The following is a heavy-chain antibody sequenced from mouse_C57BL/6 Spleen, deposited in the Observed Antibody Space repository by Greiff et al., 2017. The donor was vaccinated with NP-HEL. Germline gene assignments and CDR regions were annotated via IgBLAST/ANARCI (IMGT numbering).Heavy chain of an antibody. Sequence: DVHLVESGGGLVQPGGSLKLSCAASGFTFSDYGMAWVRQAPRKGPEWVAFISNLAYSIYYADTVTGRFTISRENAKNTLYLEMSSLRSEDTAMYYCARRVTGTSGFDYWGQGTTLTVSS. CDR2: ISNLAYSI. V-gene: IGHV5-15*04. D-gene: IGHD4-1*01. J-gene: IGHJ2*01. CDR3: ARRVTGTSGFDY. CDR1: GFTFSDYG.